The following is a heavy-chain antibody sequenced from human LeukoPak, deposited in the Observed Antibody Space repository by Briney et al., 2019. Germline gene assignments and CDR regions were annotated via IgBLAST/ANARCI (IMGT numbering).Heavy chain of an antibody. J-gene: IGHJ4*02. CDR2: IKHDGSDK. D-gene: IGHD6-13*01. CDR3: ATHSWDPFDY. V-gene: IGHV3-7*01. Sequence: GGSLRLSCAASGFTFRSYWMCWVRQAPGKGLEWVANIKHDGSDKHYVDSVKDRFTISRDNAKNSLYLQMNSLRAEDTAMYYCATHSWDPFDYWGQGALVTVSS. CDR1: GFTFRSYW.